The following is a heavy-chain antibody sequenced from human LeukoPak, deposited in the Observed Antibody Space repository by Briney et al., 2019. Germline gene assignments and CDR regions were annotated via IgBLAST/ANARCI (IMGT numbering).Heavy chain of an antibody. CDR3: ARDRRGRDYVLDP. CDR1: GGSISSGDYY. D-gene: IGHD3-16*01. Sequence: SETLSLTCTVSGGSISSGDYYWSWIRQPPGKGLEWIGYIYYSGSTYYNPSLKSRVTISVDTSKNQFSLKLSSVTAADTAVYYCARDRRGRDYVLDPWGQGTLVTVSS. V-gene: IGHV4-30-4*01. J-gene: IGHJ5*02. CDR2: IYYSGST.